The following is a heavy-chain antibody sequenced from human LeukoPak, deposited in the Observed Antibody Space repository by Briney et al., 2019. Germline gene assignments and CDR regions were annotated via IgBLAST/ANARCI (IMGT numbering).Heavy chain of an antibody. V-gene: IGHV3-74*01. CDR2: INSDGSST. D-gene: IGHD1-26*01. Sequence: PGGSLRLSCAASGFTFSSFWMHWVRQAPGKGLVWVSRINSDGSSTNHADSAKGRFTISRDNAKNTLYLQMNSLRAEDTAVYYCVRGYGRYYFDYWGQGTLVTVSS. CDR3: VRGYGRYYFDY. J-gene: IGHJ4*02. CDR1: GFTFSSFW.